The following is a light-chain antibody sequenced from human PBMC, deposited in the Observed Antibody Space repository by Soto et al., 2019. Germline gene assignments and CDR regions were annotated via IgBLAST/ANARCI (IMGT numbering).Light chain of an antibody. CDR2: WAS. CDR1: QSVLYSSNNKNY. J-gene: IGKJ1*01. V-gene: IGKV4-1*01. Sequence: DIVMTQSPDSLAVSLGERATINCKSSQSVLYSSNNKNYLAWYQQKPGQPPKLLIYWASTRESGVPDRFSGSGSGTDFTLTISSLQAEDVEVYYCQQYYSTPRKFGQGTKADI. CDR3: QQYYSTPRK.